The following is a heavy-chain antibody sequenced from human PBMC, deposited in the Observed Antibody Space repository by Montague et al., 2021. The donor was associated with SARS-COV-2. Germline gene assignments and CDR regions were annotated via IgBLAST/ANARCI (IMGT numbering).Heavy chain of an antibody. V-gene: IGHV4-28*01. CDR1: GYSISSSNW. D-gene: IGHD5-24*01. CDR3: AKSADHNYFLDS. Sequence: SETLSLTCAVSGYSISSSNWWGWIRQAPGRGLEWIGYIYHTGSTYYNPSLKSRVTMSVDKSNNLFSLKLSSVTAVDTAVYYCAKSADHNYFLDSWGQGTPVTVSS. J-gene: IGHJ4*02. CDR2: IYHTGST.